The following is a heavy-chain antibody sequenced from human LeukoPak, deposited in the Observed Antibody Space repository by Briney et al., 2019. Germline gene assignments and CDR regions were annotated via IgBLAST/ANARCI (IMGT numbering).Heavy chain of an antibody. V-gene: IGHV1-8*01. CDR3: ARTGLGYYVSSGYSEIVY. Sequence: ASVKVSCKASGYTFTSYDINWVRQATGQGLEWMGWMNPNSGNTGYAQKFQGRVTMTRNTSISTAYMELSSLRSEDTAVYYCARTGLGYYVSSGYSEIVYWGQGTLVTVSS. J-gene: IGHJ4*02. CDR1: GYTFTSYD. D-gene: IGHD3-22*01. CDR2: MNPNSGNT.